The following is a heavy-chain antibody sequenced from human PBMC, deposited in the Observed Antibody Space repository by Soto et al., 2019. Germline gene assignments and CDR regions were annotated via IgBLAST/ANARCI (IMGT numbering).Heavy chain of an antibody. CDR2: IDPSDSQT. Sequence: ESLKIYCKGSGYSLAGYWITWVRQKPGTGLEWMGRIDPSDSQTYYSPSFRGHVTISVTKSITTVFLQWSSLGAAETAMYYCARQIYDSDTGPNFHCYFDSWGQGTPVTVSS. J-gene: IGHJ4*02. D-gene: IGHD3-22*01. CDR1: GYSLAGYW. CDR3: ARQIYDSDTGPNFHCYFDS. V-gene: IGHV5-10-1*01.